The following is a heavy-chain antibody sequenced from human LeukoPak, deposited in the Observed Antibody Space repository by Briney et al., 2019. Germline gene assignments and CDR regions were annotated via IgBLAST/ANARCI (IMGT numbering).Heavy chain of an antibody. CDR2: ISSSSSYT. D-gene: IGHD1-7*01. CDR1: GFTFSDYY. CDR3: ARLDQNWNYYFDY. V-gene: IGHV3-11*06. J-gene: IGHJ4*02. Sequence: PGGSLRLSCAASGFTFSDYYMSWIRQAPGKGLEWVSYISSSSSYTNYADSVKGRFTISRDNAKNSLYLQMNSLRAEDTAVYYCARLDQNWNYYFDYWGQGTLVTASS.